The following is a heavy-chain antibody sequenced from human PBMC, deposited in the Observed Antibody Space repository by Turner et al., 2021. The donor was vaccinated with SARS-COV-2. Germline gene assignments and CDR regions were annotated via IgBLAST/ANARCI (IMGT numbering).Heavy chain of an antibody. CDR1: GFTFSNYG. CDR2: ISYDGSNK. V-gene: IGHV3-30*18. D-gene: IGHD6-19*01. CDR3: VKGGSGWSMEFDY. J-gene: IGHJ4*01. Sequence: QLQLVESGGGVVQPGRSLRLPCAASGFTFSNYGMFLVRQAPGKGLEWVALISYDGSNKHYADSVKGRFTISRDNSKNTLFLQMYSLRAEDTAVYYCVKGGSGWSMEFDYWGHGTLVTVSS.